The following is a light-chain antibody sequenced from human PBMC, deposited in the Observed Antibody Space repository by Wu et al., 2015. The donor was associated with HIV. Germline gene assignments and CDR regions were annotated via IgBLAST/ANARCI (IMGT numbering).Light chain of an antibody. V-gene: IGKV3-20*01. J-gene: IGKJ1*01. CDR2: GAS. Sequence: EIVLTQSPGTLSLSPGERATLSCRASQSVSSSYLAWYQQKPGQAPRLLIYGASSXATGIPDRFSGSGSGTDFTLTISRLEPEDFAVYYCQQYGSSPWTFGQGTKVEIK. CDR1: QSVSSSY. CDR3: QQYGSSPWT.